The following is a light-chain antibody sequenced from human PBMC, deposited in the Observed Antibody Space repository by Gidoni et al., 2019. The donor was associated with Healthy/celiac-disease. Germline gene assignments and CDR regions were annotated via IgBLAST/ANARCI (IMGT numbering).Light chain of an antibody. CDR1: QSVSSY. CDR2: CAS. Sequence: EIVMTQSPATLSVSPGEGATLSCRTSQSVSSYLAWYQQKPGQAPRLFIYCASTRATGIPARFSGIGSGTEFNLTISSLQYEDFEVYYCQQYNNWPTLTFGGGTKVEIK. J-gene: IGKJ4*01. V-gene: IGKV3-15*01. CDR3: QQYNNWPTLT.